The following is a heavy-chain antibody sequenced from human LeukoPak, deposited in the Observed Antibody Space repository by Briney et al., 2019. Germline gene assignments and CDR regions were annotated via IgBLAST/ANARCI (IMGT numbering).Heavy chain of an antibody. CDR2: ISYDGSNK. J-gene: IGHJ4*02. D-gene: IGHD5-12*01. CDR1: GFTFSSYG. CDR3: AKDSDGYDYFDY. V-gene: IGHV3-30*18. Sequence: GRSLRLSCAASGFTFSSYGMHGVRQAPGKGLEWVAVISYDGSNKYYADSVKGRFTISRDNSKNTLYLQMNSLRAEDTAVYYCAKDSDGYDYFDYWGQGTLVTVSS.